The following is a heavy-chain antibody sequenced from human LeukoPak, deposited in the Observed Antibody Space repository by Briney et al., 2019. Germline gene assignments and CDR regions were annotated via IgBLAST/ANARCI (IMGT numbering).Heavy chain of an antibody. CDR2: ISSNGDNT. CDR3: VRGTGY. J-gene: IGHJ4*02. CDR1: GFTFSTYV. V-gene: IGHV3-64D*06. Sequence: GGSLRLSCSVSGFTFSTYVMHWVRQAPGKGLEYVSAISSNGDNTYYADSVKGRFTISRDNSKNTLYLQMSSLGADDTAVYYCVRGTGYWGQGTLVTVSS.